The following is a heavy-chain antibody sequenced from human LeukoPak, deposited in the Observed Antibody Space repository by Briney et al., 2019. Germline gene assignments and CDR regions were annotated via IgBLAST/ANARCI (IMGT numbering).Heavy chain of an antibody. CDR1: GFTFDDYA. CDR2: ISWNSGSI. J-gene: IGHJ4*02. CDR3: AKPYSSSWSDFDY. Sequence: SLRLSCAASGFTFDDYAMHWVRQAPGKGLEWVSGISWNSGSIGYADSVKGRFTISRDNAKNSLYLQMNSLRAEDTALYYCAKPYSSSWSDFDYWGQGTLVTVSS. D-gene: IGHD6-13*01. V-gene: IGHV3-9*01.